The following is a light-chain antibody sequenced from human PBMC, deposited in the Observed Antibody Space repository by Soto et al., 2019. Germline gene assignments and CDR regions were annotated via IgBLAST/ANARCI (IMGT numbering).Light chain of an antibody. CDR2: DAS. CDR1: QSVSSY. J-gene: IGKJ5*01. V-gene: IGKV3-11*01. CDR3: QQRSNLPLIT. Sequence: EIVLTQSPATLSLSPGERATLSCRASQSVSSYLAWYQQKPGQAPRLLIYDASNRATGIPARFSGSGSGIDFTHTISSLEPEDFAVYYCQQRSNLPLITFGQGTRLEIK.